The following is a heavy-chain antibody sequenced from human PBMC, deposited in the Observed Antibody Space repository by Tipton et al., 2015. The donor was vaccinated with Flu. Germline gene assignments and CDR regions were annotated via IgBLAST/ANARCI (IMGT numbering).Heavy chain of an antibody. CDR3: VTSSGWAY. CDR1: GFTFSNYE. V-gene: IGHV3-48*03. CDR2: ISRSGTTT. Sequence: VQLVQSGGGLVQPGGSLRISCAASGFTFSNYEMNWVRQAPGKGLEWLSYISRSGTTTYYAESVKGRFTVSRDNARNSLFLQMNSLRAEDTAVYYCVTSSGWAYWGQGTLVTVSS. D-gene: IGHD6-19*01. J-gene: IGHJ4*02.